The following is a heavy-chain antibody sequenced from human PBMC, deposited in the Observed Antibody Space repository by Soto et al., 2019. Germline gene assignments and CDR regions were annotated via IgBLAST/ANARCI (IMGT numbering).Heavy chain of an antibody. D-gene: IGHD6-13*01. Sequence: GGSLRLSCAASGFTFSSYAMHWVRQAPGKGLEWVAVISYDGSNKYYADSVKGRFTISRDNSKNTLYLQMNSLRAEDTAVYYCARDQRDYSSSWYAFDIWGQGTMVTVSS. V-gene: IGHV3-30*04. J-gene: IGHJ3*02. CDR2: ISYDGSNK. CDR3: ARDQRDYSSSWYAFDI. CDR1: GFTFSSYA.